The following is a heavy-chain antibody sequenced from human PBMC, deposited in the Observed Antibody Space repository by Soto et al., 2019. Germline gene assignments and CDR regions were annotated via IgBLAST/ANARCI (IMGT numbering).Heavy chain of an antibody. CDR3: ARFWPWELPRSYYYGMDV. Sequence: GASVKVSCKASGYTFTSYAMHWARQAPGQRLEWMGWINAGNGNTKYSQKFQGRVTITRDTSASTAYMELSSLRSEDTAVYYCARFWPWELPRSYYYGMDVWGQGTTVTVSS. CDR2: INAGNGNT. J-gene: IGHJ6*02. D-gene: IGHD1-26*01. V-gene: IGHV1-3*01. CDR1: GYTFTSYA.